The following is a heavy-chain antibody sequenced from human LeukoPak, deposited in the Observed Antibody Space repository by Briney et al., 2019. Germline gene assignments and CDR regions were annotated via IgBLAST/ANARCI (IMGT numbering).Heavy chain of an antibody. V-gene: IGHV3-11*04. J-gene: IGHJ5*02. CDR3: ARERDSSGSKWFDP. CDR2: ISSSGSTI. Sequence: GGSLRLSCAASGFTFSDYYMSWIRQAPGKGLEWVSYISSSGSTIYYADSVKGRFTISRDNAKNSLYLQMNSLRAEDTAVYCCARERDSSGSKWFDPWGQGTLVTVSS. D-gene: IGHD6-19*01. CDR1: GFTFSDYY.